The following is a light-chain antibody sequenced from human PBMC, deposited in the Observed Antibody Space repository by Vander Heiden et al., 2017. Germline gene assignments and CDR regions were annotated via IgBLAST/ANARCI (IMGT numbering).Light chain of an antibody. J-gene: IGKJ4*02. CDR3: QQYYIAPLT. CDR2: WAS. V-gene: IGKV4-1*01. CDR1: QSVLYRSNNNNY. Sequence: DIVMTQSPDSLAVSLGERATINCKSSQSVLYRSNNNNYLAWYQQKPGQPPKLLIYWASTRQSGVPDRFSGSGSGTDFTLTISSLQADDVAVYYCQQYYIAPLTFGGGTRVEIK.